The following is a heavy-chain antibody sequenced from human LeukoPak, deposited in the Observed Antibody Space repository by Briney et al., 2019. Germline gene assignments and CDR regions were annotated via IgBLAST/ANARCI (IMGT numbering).Heavy chain of an antibody. Sequence: PSETLSLTCAVSGYSISSCYYWGWIRQPPGKGLEWIGNIYHSGSTYYNPSLKRRVTISVDTSKNQFSLKLSSVTAADTAVYYCARGLHWFDPWGQGTLVTLSS. CDR2: IYHSGST. V-gene: IGHV4-38-2*01. CDR1: GYSISSCYY. CDR3: ARGLHWFDP. J-gene: IGHJ5*02.